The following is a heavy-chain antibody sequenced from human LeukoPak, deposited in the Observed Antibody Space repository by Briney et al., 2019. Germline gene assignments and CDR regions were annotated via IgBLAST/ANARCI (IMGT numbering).Heavy chain of an antibody. CDR1: GFTFSGYW. CDR2: INSDGSST. J-gene: IGHJ4*02. D-gene: IGHD1-26*01. Sequence: PGGSLRLSCAASGFTFSGYWMHWVRQAPGKGLVWVSRINSDGSSTSYADSVKGRFTISRDNAKNTLYLQMNSLRAEDTAVYYCARESSVGAHKAFDYWGQGTLVTVSS. CDR3: ARESSVGAHKAFDY. V-gene: IGHV3-74*01.